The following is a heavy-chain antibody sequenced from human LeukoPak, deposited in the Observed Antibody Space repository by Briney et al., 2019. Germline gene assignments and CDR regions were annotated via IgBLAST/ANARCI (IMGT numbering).Heavy chain of an antibody. CDR1: GFTFRSHY. D-gene: IGHD4-23*01. CDR2: VDQDGGER. V-gene: IGHV3-7*03. Sequence: GGSQRLSCVASGFTFRSHYMSWVRQAPGRGLEWVANVDQDGGERNYVDSVRGRFTITRDNAENSLYLQMNRLRVDDTAVYYCARDPNYGGNWGQGTPVTVSS. CDR3: ARDPNYGGN. J-gene: IGHJ4*02.